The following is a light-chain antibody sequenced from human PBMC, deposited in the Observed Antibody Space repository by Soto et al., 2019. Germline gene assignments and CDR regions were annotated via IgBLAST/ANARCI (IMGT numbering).Light chain of an antibody. J-gene: IGKJ4*01. CDR3: QQRSNWPPALT. CDR2: DAS. CDR1: QSVGTY. Sequence: EIVLTQSPATLSLSPGEGATLSCRASQSVGTYLAWYQQKPGQAPRLLIYDASNRATGIPARFRGSGSGTDFTLTISSLEAEDFAVYYCQQRSNWPPALTFGGGTKVEIK. V-gene: IGKV3-11*01.